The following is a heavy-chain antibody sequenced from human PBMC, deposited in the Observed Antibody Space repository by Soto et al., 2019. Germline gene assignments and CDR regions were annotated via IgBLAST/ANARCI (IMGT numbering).Heavy chain of an antibody. J-gene: IGHJ4*02. V-gene: IGHV4-61*01. CDR3: ARSGIVGATLLDY. D-gene: IGHD1-26*01. CDR1: GGSVSSGSYY. CDR2: IYYSGST. Sequence: SETLSLTCTVSGGSVSSGSYYWSWIRQPPGKGLEWIGYIYYSGSTNYNPSLKSRVTISVDTSKNQFSLKLSSVTAADTAVYYCARSGIVGATLLDYWGQGTLVTVSS.